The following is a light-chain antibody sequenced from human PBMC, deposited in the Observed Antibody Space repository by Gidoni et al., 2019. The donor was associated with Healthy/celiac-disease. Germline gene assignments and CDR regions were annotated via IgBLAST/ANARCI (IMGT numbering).Light chain of an antibody. CDR1: QSLLHSNGYNY. Sequence: DIVMTQSPLSLPVTPGEPASISCRSSQSLLHSNGYNYLDWYLQKPGQSPQLLIYLGSNRASGVPDRFSGSGSGTDFTLKISRVEAEDVGVYYKLRVTFGPXTKVDIK. CDR3: LRVT. V-gene: IGKV2-28*01. CDR2: LGS. J-gene: IGKJ3*01.